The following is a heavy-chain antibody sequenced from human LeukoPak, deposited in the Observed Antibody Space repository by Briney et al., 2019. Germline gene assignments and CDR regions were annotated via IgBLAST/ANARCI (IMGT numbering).Heavy chain of an antibody. D-gene: IGHD5-18*01. J-gene: IGHJ4*02. CDR3: ARLFGGYSYDFEY. CDR1: GGSIINYY. V-gene: IGHV4-59*08. CDR2: IYYSGST. Sequence: PSETLSLTCTVSGGSIINYYWSWIRQPPGKGLEWSGYIYYSGSTNYNPSLKSRVTISVDTSKNQFSLKLSSVTAADTAVYCCARLFGGYSYDFEYWGQGTLVTVSS.